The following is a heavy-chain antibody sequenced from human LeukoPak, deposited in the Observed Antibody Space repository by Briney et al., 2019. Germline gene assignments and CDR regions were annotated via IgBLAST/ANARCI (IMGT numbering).Heavy chain of an antibody. J-gene: IGHJ4*02. CDR2: IYWDDDK. V-gene: IGHV2-5*08. CDR3: AHHITGTTEWGY. Sequence: SGPALVKPTQTLTLTCTFSGFSLSTSGMRVSWIRQPPGKALEWLALIYWDDDKRYSPSLKSRLTITKDTSKNQVVLTMTNMDPVDTATYYCAHHITGTTEWGYWGQGTLVTVSP. D-gene: IGHD1-20*01. CDR1: GFSLSTSGMR.